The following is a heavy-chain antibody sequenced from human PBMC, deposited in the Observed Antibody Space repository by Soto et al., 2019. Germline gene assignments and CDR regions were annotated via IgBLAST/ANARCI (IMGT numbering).Heavy chain of an antibody. J-gene: IGHJ6*02. CDR1: GFTFSSYA. D-gene: IGHD4-17*01. Sequence: QVQLVESGGGVVQPGRSLRLSCAASGFTFSSYAMHWVRQAPGKGLEWVAVISYDGSSKYYADSVKGRFTISRDNSKNTLYLQMNSLRAEDTAVYYCARDKATVTTPAGMDFWGQGTTVTVSS. V-gene: IGHV3-30-3*01. CDR3: ARDKATVTTPAGMDF. CDR2: ISYDGSSK.